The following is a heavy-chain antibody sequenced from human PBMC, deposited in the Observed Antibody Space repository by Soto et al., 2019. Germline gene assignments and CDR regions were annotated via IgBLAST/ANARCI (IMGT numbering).Heavy chain of an antibody. Sequence: SVKGYCKASGGTFSSYAISWVRQAPGQGLEWMGGIIPIFGTANYAQKFQGRVTITADKSTSTAYMELSSLRSEDTAVYYCARIYRYSSLQGWLDPWGQGTLVTVSS. CDR3: ARIYRYSSLQGWLDP. J-gene: IGHJ5*02. V-gene: IGHV1-69*06. D-gene: IGHD6-19*01. CDR2: IIPIFGTA. CDR1: GGTFSSYA.